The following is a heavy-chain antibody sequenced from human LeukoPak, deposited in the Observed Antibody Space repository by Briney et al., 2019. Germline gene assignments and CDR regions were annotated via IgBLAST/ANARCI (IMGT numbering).Heavy chain of an antibody. V-gene: IGHV4-34*01. CDR2: IYYSGST. CDR3: ARSDLLWFGELPFA. Sequence: SETLSLTCVVYGESFSGYYWTWIRQPPGKGLEWIGSIYYSGSTYYNPSLKSRVTISVDTSKNQFSLKLSSVTAADTAVYYCARSDLLWFGELPFAWGQGTLVTVSS. J-gene: IGHJ5*02. D-gene: IGHD3-10*01. CDR1: GESFSGYY.